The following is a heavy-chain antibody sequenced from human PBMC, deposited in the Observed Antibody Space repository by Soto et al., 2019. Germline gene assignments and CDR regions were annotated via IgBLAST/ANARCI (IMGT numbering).Heavy chain of an antibody. V-gene: IGHV1-69*01. CDR3: ARDPPPAELPGVNFQH. CDR1: GGTFSSYA. Sequence: QVQLVQSGAEVKKPGSSVKVSCKASGGTFSSYAISWVRQAPGQGLEWMGGIIPIFGTAHYAQKFQGRVTITADESTSTAYLELSSLRSEDTAVYYCARDPPPAELPGVNFQHWGQGTLVTVSS. J-gene: IGHJ1*01. D-gene: IGHD2-15*01. CDR2: IIPIFGTA.